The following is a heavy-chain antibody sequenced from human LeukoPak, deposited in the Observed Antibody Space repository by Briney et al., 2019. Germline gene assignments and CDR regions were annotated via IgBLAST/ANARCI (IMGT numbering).Heavy chain of an antibody. J-gene: IGHJ4*02. D-gene: IGHD4-17*01. CDR3: ARVGGDDYFDY. CDR2: IKQDGSEK. CDR1: GFTFSSYW. Sequence: GGSLRLSCAASGFTFSSYWMSWVRQAPGKGLKWVANIKQDGSEKYYVDSVKGRFTISRDNAKNSLYLQMNSLRAEDTAVYYCARVGGDDYFDYWGQGTLVTVSS. V-gene: IGHV3-7*01.